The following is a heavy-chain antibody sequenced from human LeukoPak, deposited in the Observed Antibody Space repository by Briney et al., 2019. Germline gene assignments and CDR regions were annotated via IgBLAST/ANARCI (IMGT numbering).Heavy chain of an antibody. D-gene: IGHD6-13*01. CDR1: GGSFSGYY. V-gene: IGHV4-34*01. Sequence: SETLSLTCAVYGGSFSGYYWSWLRQPPGKGLEWIGEINHSGSTNYNPSLKSRVTISVDTSKNQFSLKLSSVTAADTAVYYCARRLTYSSTPSLGYWGQGTLVTVSS. CDR3: ARRLTYSSTPSLGY. J-gene: IGHJ4*02. CDR2: INHSGST.